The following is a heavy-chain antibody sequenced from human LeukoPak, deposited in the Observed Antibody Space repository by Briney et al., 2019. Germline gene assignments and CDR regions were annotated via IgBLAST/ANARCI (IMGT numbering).Heavy chain of an antibody. D-gene: IGHD3-10*01. CDR3: ARAGVRDALWFGNRRGGFDY. V-gene: IGHV4-4*07. Sequence: SETLSLTCTVSDGSISSYYWSWIRQPAGKGLEWIGRIYTSGSTNYNPSLKSRVTMSVDTSKNQFSLKLSSVTAADTAVYYCARAGVRDALWFGNRRGGFDYWGQGTLVTVSS. CDR2: IYTSGST. J-gene: IGHJ4*02. CDR1: DGSISSYY.